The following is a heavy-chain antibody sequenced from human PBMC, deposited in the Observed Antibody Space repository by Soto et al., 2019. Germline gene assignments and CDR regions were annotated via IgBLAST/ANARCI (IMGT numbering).Heavy chain of an antibody. CDR1: GFTFRWFG. Sequence: SCKASGFTFRWFGMNWVRQAPGKGLEWVARISNDGSNEYYVDSVKGRFTISRDNSKNTLYLQMDSLRAEDTAVYYCAKGEVRGIIPSYFDYWGLGTLVTVSS. V-gene: IGHV3-30*18. CDR2: ISNDGSNE. CDR3: AKGEVRGIIPSYFDY. D-gene: IGHD3-10*01. J-gene: IGHJ4*02.